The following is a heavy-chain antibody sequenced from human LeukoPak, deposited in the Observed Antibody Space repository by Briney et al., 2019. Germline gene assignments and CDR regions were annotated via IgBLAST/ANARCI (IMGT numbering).Heavy chain of an antibody. D-gene: IGHD2-15*01. Sequence: SETLSLTCTVSGGSISSYYWSWIRQPPGKGLEWIGYIYTSGSTNYNPSLKSRDTISVDTSKNQFSLKLSSVTAADTAVYYCARHFCSGGSCYAYFDYWGQGTLVTVSS. CDR2: IYTSGST. CDR1: GGSISSYY. CDR3: ARHFCSGGSCYAYFDY. J-gene: IGHJ4*02. V-gene: IGHV4-4*09.